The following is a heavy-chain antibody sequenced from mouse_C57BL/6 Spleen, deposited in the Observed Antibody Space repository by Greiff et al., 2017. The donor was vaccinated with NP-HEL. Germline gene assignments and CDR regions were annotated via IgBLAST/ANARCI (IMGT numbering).Heavy chain of an antibody. Sequence: EVKVVESGGGLVQPGGSLSLSCAASGFTFTDYYMSWVRQPPGKALEWLGFIRNKANGYTTEYSASVKGRFTISRDNSQSILYLQMNALRAEDSATYYCARSHYSNYFAWFAYWGQGTLVTVSA. CDR3: ARSHYSNYFAWFAY. D-gene: IGHD2-5*01. J-gene: IGHJ3*01. V-gene: IGHV7-3*01. CDR1: GFTFTDYY. CDR2: IRNKANGYTT.